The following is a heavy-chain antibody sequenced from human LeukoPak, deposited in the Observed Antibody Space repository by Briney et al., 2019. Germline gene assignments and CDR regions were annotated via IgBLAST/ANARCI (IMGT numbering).Heavy chain of an antibody. V-gene: IGHV3-30*18. CDR1: GFTFSSYG. CDR3: AKEGTVTTFSGLGFDY. D-gene: IGHD4-17*01. Sequence: GGSLRLSCAASGFTFSSYGMRWVRQAPGKGLEWVAVISYDGSHKYYADFVKGRFTISRDNSKNTLYVQMNSLRAEDTAVYYCAKEGTVTTFSGLGFDYWGQGTLVTVSS. CDR2: ISYDGSHK. J-gene: IGHJ4*02.